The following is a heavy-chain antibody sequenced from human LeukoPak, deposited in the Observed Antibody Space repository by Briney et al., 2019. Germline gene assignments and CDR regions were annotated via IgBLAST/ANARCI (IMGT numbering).Heavy chain of an antibody. CDR3: ARVSSSGWYVEY. CDR2: MWYDGSKK. D-gene: IGHD6-19*01. V-gene: IGHV3-33*01. J-gene: IGHJ4*02. CDR1: GFTFSSYG. Sequence: GRSLRLSCAASGFTFSSYGMQSVRQAPGKGLEWVAVMWYDGSKKYYTDSVKGRFTISRDNSKNTLYLQLNSLRAEDTAMYYCARVSSSGWYVEYWGQGTLVTVSS.